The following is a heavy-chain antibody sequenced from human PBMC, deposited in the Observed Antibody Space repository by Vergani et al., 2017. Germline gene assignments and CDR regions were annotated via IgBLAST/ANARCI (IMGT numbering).Heavy chain of an antibody. CDR3: AKDSRTDLYSSGWYYFDY. J-gene: IGHJ4*02. V-gene: IGHV3-23*01. CDR1: GFTFSSSA. Sequence: EVQLLESGGGLVQPGGSLRLSCAASGFTFSSSAMSWVRQAPGKGLEWVSAISGSGGSTYYADSVKGRFTISRDNSKNTLYLQMNSLRAEDTAVYYCAKDSRTDLYSSGWYYFDYWGQGTLVTVSS. D-gene: IGHD6-19*01. CDR2: ISGSGGST.